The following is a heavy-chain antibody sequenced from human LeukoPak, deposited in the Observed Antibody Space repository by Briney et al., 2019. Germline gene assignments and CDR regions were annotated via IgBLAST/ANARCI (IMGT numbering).Heavy chain of an antibody. D-gene: IGHD3-9*01. Sequence: KAGESLKISCKGSGYSFTSYWIGWVRQMPGKGLEWMGIIYPGDSDTRYSPSFQGQVTISADKSISTAYLQWSSLKASDTAVYYCARPRLATPVTDYSSNMAVWGKGTPVTVSS. CDR1: GYSFTSYW. CDR2: IYPGDSDT. CDR3: ARPRLATPVTDYSSNMAV. V-gene: IGHV5-51*01. J-gene: IGHJ6*03.